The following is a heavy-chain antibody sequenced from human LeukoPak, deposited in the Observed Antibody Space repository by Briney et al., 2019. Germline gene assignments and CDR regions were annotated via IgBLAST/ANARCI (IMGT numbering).Heavy chain of an antibody. D-gene: IGHD3-3*01. J-gene: IGHJ5*02. CDR1: GFTVSSNY. CDR2: IYSGGST. Sequence: PGGSLRLSCAASGFTVSSNYMSWVRQAPGKGLEWVSVIYSGGSTYYADSVKGRFTISRDNSKNTLYLQMNSLRAEDTAVYYCARDGSAFGVDNWFDPWGQGTLVTVSS. V-gene: IGHV3-53*01. CDR3: ARDGSAFGVDNWFDP.